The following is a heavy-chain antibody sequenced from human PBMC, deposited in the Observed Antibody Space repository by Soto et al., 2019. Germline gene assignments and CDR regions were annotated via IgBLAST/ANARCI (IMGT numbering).Heavy chain of an antibody. J-gene: IGHJ6*02. D-gene: IGHD4-17*01. CDR3: ARDDRVTTISHYYYGMDV. CDR2: INPSGGST. Sequence: ASVKVSCKASGYTFTSYYMHWVRQAPGQGLEWMGIINPSGGSTSYAQKFQGRVTITADESTSTAYMELSSLRSEDTAVYYCARDDRVTTISHYYYGMDVWGQGTTVTFSS. CDR1: GYTFTSYY. V-gene: IGHV1-46*01.